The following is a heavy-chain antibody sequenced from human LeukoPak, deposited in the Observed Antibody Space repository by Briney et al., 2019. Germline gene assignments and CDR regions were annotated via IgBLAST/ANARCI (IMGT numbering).Heavy chain of an antibody. Sequence: ASVKVSCKASGYTITGYYMHWVRQAPGQGLEWMGWINPNSGGTNYAQKFQGRVTMTRDTSISTAYMELSRLRSDDTAVYYCARVTVTTGGQYYYYYYMDVWGKGTTVTVSS. CDR3: ARVTVTTGGQYYYYYYMDV. V-gene: IGHV1-2*02. J-gene: IGHJ6*03. CDR2: INPNSGGT. D-gene: IGHD4-11*01. CDR1: GYTITGYY.